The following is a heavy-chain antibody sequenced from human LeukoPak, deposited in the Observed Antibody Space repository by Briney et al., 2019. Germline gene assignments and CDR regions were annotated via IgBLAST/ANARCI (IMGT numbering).Heavy chain of an antibody. Sequence: GGSLRLSCAASGFTFSSYWMSWVRQAPGKGLEWVANIKQDGSEKYYVDSVKGRFTISRDNAKNSLYLQMNSLRAEDTAVYYCARAMYYDFWSGYQDYWGQGTLVTVSS. CDR3: ARAMYYDFWSGYQDY. V-gene: IGHV3-7*01. CDR1: GFTFSSYW. D-gene: IGHD3-3*01. J-gene: IGHJ4*02. CDR2: IKQDGSEK.